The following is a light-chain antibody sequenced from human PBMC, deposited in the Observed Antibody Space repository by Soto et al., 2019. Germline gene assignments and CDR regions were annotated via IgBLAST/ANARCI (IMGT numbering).Light chain of an antibody. J-gene: IGKJ5*01. CDR1: QSISSY. CDR3: QQSYSTPIT. Sequence: DIQLTQSPSSLSASVGDRVTITCRASQSISSYLNWYQQKPGKAHKVLIYAASNLQSGVPSRFSGSGSGTDFTLTISSLQPEDFATYYCQQSYSTPITFGQGTRLEIK. CDR2: AAS. V-gene: IGKV1-39*01.